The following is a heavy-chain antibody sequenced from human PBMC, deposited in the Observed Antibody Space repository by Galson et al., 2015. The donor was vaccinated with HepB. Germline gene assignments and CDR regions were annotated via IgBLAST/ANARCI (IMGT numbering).Heavy chain of an antibody. D-gene: IGHD7-27*01. CDR1: GYSFTSYW. V-gene: IGHV5-51*01. Sequence: QSGAEVKKPGESLKISCKGSGYSFTSYWIGWVRQMPGKGLEWMGIIYPGDSDTRYSPSLQGQVTISADKSISTAYLQWSSLKASDTAMYYCARTSRQNRGLDAFDIWGQGTMVTVSS. CDR2: IYPGDSDT. J-gene: IGHJ3*02. CDR3: ARTSRQNRGLDAFDI.